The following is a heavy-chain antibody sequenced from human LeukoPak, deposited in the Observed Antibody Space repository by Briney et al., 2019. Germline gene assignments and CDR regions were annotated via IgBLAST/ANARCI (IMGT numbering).Heavy chain of an antibody. Sequence: GRSLRLSCAASGFTFSSYSMNWVRQAPGKGLEWVSYISSSSSTIYYADSVKGRFTISRDNAKNSLYLQMNSLRDEDTAVYYCARAASRDGYKFDYWGQGTLVTVSS. J-gene: IGHJ4*02. CDR3: ARAASRDGYKFDY. CDR2: ISSSSSTI. CDR1: GFTFSSYS. D-gene: IGHD5-24*01. V-gene: IGHV3-48*02.